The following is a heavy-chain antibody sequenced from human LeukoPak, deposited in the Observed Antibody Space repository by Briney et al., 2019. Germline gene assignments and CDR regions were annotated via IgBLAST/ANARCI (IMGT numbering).Heavy chain of an antibody. V-gene: IGHV4-59*08. CDR3: AWGSTVGYFDY. D-gene: IGHD4-17*01. Sequence: SETLSLTCTVSGGSISSYYWSWIRQPPGKGLEWIGYIYYSGSTNYNPSLKGRVTISVDTSKNQFSLKLSSVTAADTAVYYCAWGSTVGYFDYWGQGTLVTVSS. CDR2: IYYSGST. CDR1: GGSISSYY. J-gene: IGHJ4*02.